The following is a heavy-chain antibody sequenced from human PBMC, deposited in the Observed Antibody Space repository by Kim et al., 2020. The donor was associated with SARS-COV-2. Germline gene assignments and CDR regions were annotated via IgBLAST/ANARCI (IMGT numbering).Heavy chain of an antibody. CDR3: ARGFNGAGIDYVWGSYSFDY. D-gene: IGHD3-16*01. Sequence: SETLSLTCAVYGGSFSGYYWSWIRQPPGKGLEWIGEINHSGSTNYNPSLKSRVTISVDTSKNQFSLKLSSVTAADTAVYYCARGFNGAGIDYVWGSYSFDYWGQGTLVTVSS. CDR2: INHSGST. V-gene: IGHV4-34*01. J-gene: IGHJ4*02. CDR1: GGSFSGYY.